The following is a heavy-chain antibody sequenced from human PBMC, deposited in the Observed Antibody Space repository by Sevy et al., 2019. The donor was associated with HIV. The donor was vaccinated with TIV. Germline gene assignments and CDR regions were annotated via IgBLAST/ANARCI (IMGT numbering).Heavy chain of an antibody. D-gene: IGHD1-7*01. CDR2: MNPNNGNT. CDR3: ARDPSGNYLTPHYRDYYGLDV. CDR1: GYTFSSHD. J-gene: IGHJ6*02. V-gene: IGHV1-8*01. Sequence: ASVKVSCKTSGYTFSSHDINWVRQAPGQGLEWMGWMNPNNGNTGYVQKFQDRVTMTRDSSIATAYMDLRGLTSDDTAVYYCARDPSGNYLTPHYRDYYGLDVWGQGTAVTVSS.